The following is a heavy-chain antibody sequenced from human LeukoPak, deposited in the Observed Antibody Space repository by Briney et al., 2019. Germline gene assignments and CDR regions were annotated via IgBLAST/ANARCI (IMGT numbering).Heavy chain of an antibody. J-gene: IGHJ4*02. V-gene: IGHV3-21*01. Sequence: PGGSLRLSCAASGFTFSTYSMNWVRQAPGKGLEWVSSISSSSTYIYYADSVKGRFTISRDNAKNSLFLQMNSLRAEDTAVYYCARFALKTPPTDWGQGTLVTISS. CDR1: GFTFSTYS. CDR2: ISSSSTYI. CDR3: ARFALKTPPTD.